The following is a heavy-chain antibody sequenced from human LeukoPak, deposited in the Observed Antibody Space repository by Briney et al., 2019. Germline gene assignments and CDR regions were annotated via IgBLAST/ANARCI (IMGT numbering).Heavy chain of an antibody. D-gene: IGHD5-18*01. V-gene: IGHV4-4*02. CDR3: ARNGGYDQDV. J-gene: IGHJ6*02. CDR2: ICPRGGI. CDR1: GDSISNNNC. Sequence: SETLSLTCAVFGDSISNNNCYSWVRQSPGKGLEWIGEICPRGGINYNPSLKTRVIITGDRPKNQFSLNLISVTAADSAVYYCARNGGYDQDVWGQGTTVTVSS.